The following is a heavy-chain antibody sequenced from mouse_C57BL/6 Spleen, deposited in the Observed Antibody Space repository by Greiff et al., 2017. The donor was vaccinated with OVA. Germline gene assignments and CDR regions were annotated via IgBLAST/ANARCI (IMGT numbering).Heavy chain of an antibody. CDR2: IYPGSGST. D-gene: IGHD1-1*01. CDR1: GYTFTSYW. CDR3: ARGDYGSSWGFDY. J-gene: IGHJ2*01. V-gene: IGHV1-55*01. Sequence: QVQLQQPGAELVKPGASVKMSCKASGYTFTSYWITWVKQRPGQGLEWIGDIYPGSGSTNYNEKFKSKATLTVDTSSSTAYMQLSSLTSEDSAVYYCARGDYGSSWGFDYWGQGTTLTVSS.